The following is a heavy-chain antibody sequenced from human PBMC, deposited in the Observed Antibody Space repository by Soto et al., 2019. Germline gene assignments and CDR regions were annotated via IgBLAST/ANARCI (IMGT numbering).Heavy chain of an antibody. D-gene: IGHD1-1*01. CDR1: GYTFTTYG. CDR2: ISAHNDNT. V-gene: IGHV1-18*01. Sequence: QVHLVQSGAAVRKPGASVKVSCKGSGYTFTTYGITWVRQAPGQGLEWMGWISAHNDNTNYAQKVQGRVTVTRDTSTSTAYMELRNLRSDDTAVYDCARGRYGDCWGQGALVTVSS. J-gene: IGHJ4*02. CDR3: ARGRYGDC.